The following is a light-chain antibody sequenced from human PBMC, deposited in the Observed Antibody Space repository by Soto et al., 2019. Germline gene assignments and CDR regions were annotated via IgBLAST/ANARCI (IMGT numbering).Light chain of an antibody. J-gene: IGLJ2*01. CDR3: QSFDINNVV. Sequence: QSALTQPASVSGSPGQSITISCTGTSSDVGDYNYVSWYQHHPGKAPKLIIYEVSNRPSGVSSRFSGSKSGSTASLTISGLQTEDEADYYCQSFDINNVVFGGGTKLTVL. V-gene: IGLV2-14*01. CDR2: EVS. CDR1: SSDVGDYNY.